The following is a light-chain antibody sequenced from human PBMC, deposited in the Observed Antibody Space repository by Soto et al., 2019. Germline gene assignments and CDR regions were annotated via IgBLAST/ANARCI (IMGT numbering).Light chain of an antibody. CDR3: QQSYSSPRT. J-gene: IGKJ1*01. V-gene: IGKV1-39*01. CDR1: QSISNY. CDR2: TAS. Sequence: DIQMTQSPSSLSVSVGDRVTITCRASQSISNYLNWYQQKPGRAPKLLIYTASNLQSGVPSRFSGSGSGTDFTLTISSLQPEDFATYYCQQSYSSPRTFGQGTKVDIK.